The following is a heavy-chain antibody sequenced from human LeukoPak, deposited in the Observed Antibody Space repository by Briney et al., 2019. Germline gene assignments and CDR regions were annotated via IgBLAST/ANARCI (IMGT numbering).Heavy chain of an antibody. V-gene: IGHV3-7*01. CDR3: AKIDYGGTIDY. CDR1: GFTFSSYW. D-gene: IGHD4-23*01. Sequence: GGSLRLSCAASGFTFSSYWMSWVRQAPGKGLEWVANIKQDGSEKYYVDSVKGRFTISRDNAKNSLHLQMNSLRAEDTAVYYCAKIDYGGTIDYWGQGTLVTVSS. J-gene: IGHJ4*02. CDR2: IKQDGSEK.